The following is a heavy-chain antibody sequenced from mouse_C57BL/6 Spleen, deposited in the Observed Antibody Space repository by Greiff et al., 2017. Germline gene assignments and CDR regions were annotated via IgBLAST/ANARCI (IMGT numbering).Heavy chain of an antibody. V-gene: IGHV1-59*01. J-gene: IGHJ2*01. D-gene: IGHD1-1*01. Sequence: QVQLQQPGAELVRPGTSVKLSCKASGYTFTSYWMHWVKQRPGQGLEWIGVIDPSDSYTNYNQKFKGKATLTVDTSSSTAYMQLSSLTSEDSAVYYCARGGSITTVEGDYWGQGTTLTVSS. CDR1: GYTFTSYW. CDR3: ARGGSITTVEGDY. CDR2: IDPSDSYT.